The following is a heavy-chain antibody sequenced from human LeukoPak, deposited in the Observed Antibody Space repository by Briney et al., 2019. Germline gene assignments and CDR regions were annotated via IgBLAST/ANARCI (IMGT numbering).Heavy chain of an antibody. J-gene: IGHJ5*02. D-gene: IGHD2-15*01. Sequence: GSSVKVSCKASGGTFSSYAISWVRQAPGQGLEWMGWINPNSGGTNYAQKFQGRVTMTRDTSISTAYMELSRLRSDDTAVYYCARDLYCSGGSCYNWFDPWGQGTLVTVSS. CDR1: GGTFSSYA. V-gene: IGHV1-2*02. CDR3: ARDLYCSGGSCYNWFDP. CDR2: INPNSGGT.